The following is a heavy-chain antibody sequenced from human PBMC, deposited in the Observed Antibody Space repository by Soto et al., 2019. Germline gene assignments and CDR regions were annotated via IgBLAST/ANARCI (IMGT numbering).Heavy chain of an antibody. CDR2: ISYDGSNK. CDR3: ATTLEYNWNLLEVNFDY. V-gene: IGHV3-30*03. D-gene: IGHD1-1*01. Sequence: QVQLVESGGGVVQPGRSLRLSCAASGFTFSSYGMHWVRQAPGKGLEWVAVISYDGSNKYYADPVKGRFTISRDNSKNTLYLQMNSLRAEDTAVYYCATTLEYNWNLLEVNFDYWGQGTLVTVSS. CDR1: GFTFSSYG. J-gene: IGHJ4*02.